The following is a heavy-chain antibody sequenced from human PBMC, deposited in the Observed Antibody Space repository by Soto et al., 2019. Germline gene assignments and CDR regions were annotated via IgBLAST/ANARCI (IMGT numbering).Heavy chain of an antibody. CDR3: ARGYSRQPREY. D-gene: IGHD5-12*01. V-gene: IGHV1-46*01. CDR2: LNPVGGGA. Sequence: QVQLVQSGAEVKKPGASVKVSCKASGYSFTSYYLHWVRQAPGQGLEWMGVLNPVGGGATYAQKLQGRVTMTRDTSTPTVYMELSSLRSEDTAMYYCARGYSRQPREYWGQGTLFTVSS. J-gene: IGHJ4*02. CDR1: GYSFTSYY.